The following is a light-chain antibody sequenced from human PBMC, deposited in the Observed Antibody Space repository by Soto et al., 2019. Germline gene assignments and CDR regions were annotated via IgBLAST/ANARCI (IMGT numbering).Light chain of an antibody. J-gene: IGLJ1*01. Sequence: SVLTQPPSASGTPGQRVTISCSGSSSNIESNTVYWYQQLPGTAPRLLIHTNDRRPSGVPDRFSGSKSGTSASLAISGLQSEDEADYYCLAWDDSLNGNLFGTGTKVTVL. CDR1: SSNIESNT. CDR2: TND. V-gene: IGLV1-44*01. CDR3: LAWDDSLNGNL.